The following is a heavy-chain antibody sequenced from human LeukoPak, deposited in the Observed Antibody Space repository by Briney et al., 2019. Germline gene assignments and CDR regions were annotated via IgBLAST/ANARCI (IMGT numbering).Heavy chain of an antibody. Sequence: GGSLRLSCAASGFTFSSYAMHWVRQAPGKGLEWVAVISYDGSNKYYADSVKGRFTISRDNSKNTLYLQMNSLRAEDTAVYYCSRDSLSSCGGDCYSGLDVWGQGTTVTVSS. D-gene: IGHD2-21*02. V-gene: IGHV3-30-3*01. CDR2: ISYDGSNK. CDR1: GFTFSSYA. CDR3: SRDSLSSCGGDCYSGLDV. J-gene: IGHJ6*02.